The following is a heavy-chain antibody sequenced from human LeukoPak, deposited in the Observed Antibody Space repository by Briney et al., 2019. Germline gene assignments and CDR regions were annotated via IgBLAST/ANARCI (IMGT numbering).Heavy chain of an antibody. CDR1: GFTFRNYG. CDR2: IWSDGNNR. Sequence: GGSLRLSCAASGFTFRNYGMHWVRQATGKGLEWVSFIWSDGNNRFYADSVKGRFTISRDDSKNMLYLQMDTLRAEDTALYYCAKDPGASVSGFYMGVWGKGTTLIVSS. J-gene: IGHJ6*03. V-gene: IGHV3-30*02. CDR3: AKDPGASVSGFYMGV. D-gene: IGHD2-8*02.